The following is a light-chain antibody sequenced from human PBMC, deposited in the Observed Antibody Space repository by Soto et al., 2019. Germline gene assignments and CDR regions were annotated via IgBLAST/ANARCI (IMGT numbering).Light chain of an antibody. V-gene: IGKV3-15*01. CDR1: QSVGNN. CDR3: QQYGEWPLT. J-gene: IGKJ4*01. Sequence: EIVVTQSPATLSVSPGERATLSCRASQSVGNNFAWYQQKPGQAPRLLIFATSTRATGVPARFSGSGSGTEFPLTLSSLQSEDFAVYYCQQYGEWPLTFGGGAKVEIE. CDR2: ATS.